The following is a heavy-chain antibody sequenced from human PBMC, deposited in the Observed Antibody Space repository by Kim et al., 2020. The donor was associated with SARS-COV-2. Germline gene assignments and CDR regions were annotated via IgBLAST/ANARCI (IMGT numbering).Heavy chain of an antibody. CDR3: AKVWDIVATGGALAIDY. Sequence: GGSLRLSCAASGFTFSSYGMHWVRQAPGKGLEWVAVISYDGGNKYYADSVKGRFTISRDNSKNTLYLQMNSLRPEDTAVYYCAKVWDIVATGGALAIDYWGQGTLVTVSS. J-gene: IGHJ4*02. CDR1: GFTFSSYG. V-gene: IGHV3-30*18. CDR2: ISYDGGNK. D-gene: IGHD5-12*01.